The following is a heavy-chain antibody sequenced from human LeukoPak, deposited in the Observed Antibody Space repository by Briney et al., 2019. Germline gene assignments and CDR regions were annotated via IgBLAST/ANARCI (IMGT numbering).Heavy chain of an antibody. D-gene: IGHD3-16*01. J-gene: IGHJ4*02. V-gene: IGHV3-9*01. CDR2: ISWNSGSI. CDR3: AKDLGYDYVWGEGNLYDN. CDR1: GFTFDDYA. Sequence: GGSLRLSCAASGFTFDDYAMHWVRQAPGKGLEWVSGISWNSGSIGYADSVKGRFTISRDNSKNTLYLQMNSLRAEDTAVYYCAKDLGYDYVWGEGNLYDNWGQGTLVTVSS.